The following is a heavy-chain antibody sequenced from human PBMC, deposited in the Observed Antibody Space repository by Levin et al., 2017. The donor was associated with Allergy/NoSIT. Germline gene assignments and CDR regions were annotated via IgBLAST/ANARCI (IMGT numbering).Heavy chain of an antibody. CDR1: GFTFSRGW. CDR3: ARSNWFDY. J-gene: IGHJ4*02. D-gene: IGHD1-20*01. Sequence: LSLTCAASGFTFSRGWMSWVRQAPGKGLEWVANIYQDGGERYYVGSLRGRFTISRDNAKNSLYLQMNSLRAEDTAVYYCARSNWFDYWGQGTLVIVSS. CDR2: IYQDGGER. V-gene: IGHV3-7*01.